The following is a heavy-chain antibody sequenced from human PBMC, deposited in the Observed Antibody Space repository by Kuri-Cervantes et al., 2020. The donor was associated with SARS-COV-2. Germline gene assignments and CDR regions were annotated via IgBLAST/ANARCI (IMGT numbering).Heavy chain of an antibody. CDR2: INHSGST. CDR1: GGSFSGYY. J-gene: IGHJ4*02. Sequence: GSLRLSCAVYGGSFSGYYWSWIRQPPGKGLEWIGEINHSGSTYYNPSLKSRVTISVDTSKNQFSLKLSSVTAADTAVYYCARRGAVAGTVPFFDYWGQGTLVTVSS. D-gene: IGHD6-19*01. CDR3: ARRGAVAGTVPFFDY. V-gene: IGHV4-34*01.